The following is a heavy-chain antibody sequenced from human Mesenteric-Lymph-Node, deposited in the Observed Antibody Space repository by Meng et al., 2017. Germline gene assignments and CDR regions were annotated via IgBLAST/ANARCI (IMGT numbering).Heavy chain of an antibody. CDR3: VRSSGWVKTGFDP. Sequence: QLPQGGAGLLKPAEALSLTCSVSGGSLSTSGYYWGWIRQPPGKGLEWIGSIGHSGFTYYTPSLKSRVTVSIDTSRNQFSLWLTSVTAADTAVYYCVRSSGWVKTGFDPWGQGTLVTVSS. J-gene: IGHJ5*02. CDR1: GGSLSTSGYY. D-gene: IGHD6-19*01. V-gene: IGHV4-39*01. CDR2: IGHSGFT.